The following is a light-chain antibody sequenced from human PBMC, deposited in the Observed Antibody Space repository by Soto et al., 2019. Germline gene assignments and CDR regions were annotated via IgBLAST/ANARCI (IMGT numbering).Light chain of an antibody. CDR1: QSISSY. Sequence: DIQMTQSPSSLSASVGDRVTITCRASQSISSYLNWYQQKPGNAPKLLIYAASTLQTGVPSRFSGIGSGTDFTLTISSLQPEDFATYYCQQSSSTPRTFGQGTKLDI. CDR3: QQSSSTPRT. CDR2: AAS. J-gene: IGKJ1*01. V-gene: IGKV1-39*01.